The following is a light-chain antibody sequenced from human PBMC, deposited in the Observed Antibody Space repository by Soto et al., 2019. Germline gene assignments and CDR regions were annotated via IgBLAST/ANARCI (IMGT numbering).Light chain of an antibody. CDR3: QSYDSSLSGSTV. V-gene: IGLV1-40*01. Sequence: QSVLTQPPSVSGAPGQRVTISCTGSSSNIGTVYDVHWYQQLPGTAPKLLIYDKNNRPSGVPDRFSGSKSGTSASLAITGLQAEDEADYYCQSYDSSLSGSTVFGTGTKVTVL. CDR1: SSNIGTVYD. J-gene: IGLJ1*01. CDR2: DKN.